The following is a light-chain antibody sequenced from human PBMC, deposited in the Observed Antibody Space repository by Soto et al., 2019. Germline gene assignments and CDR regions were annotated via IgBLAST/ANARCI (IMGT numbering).Light chain of an antibody. V-gene: IGKV1-39*01. CDR3: QHSFCAPPT. CDR1: QNVRSY. Sequence: DIHMPQSPSSLSASVGDTVIITCRASQNVRSYLNWYQQKSGKAPKLLLYESTNLESEVPSRFSGDGCGTDFTLTISSLHPEDFVTYYCQHSFCAPPTFGRGTKVEL. J-gene: IGKJ1*01. CDR2: EST.